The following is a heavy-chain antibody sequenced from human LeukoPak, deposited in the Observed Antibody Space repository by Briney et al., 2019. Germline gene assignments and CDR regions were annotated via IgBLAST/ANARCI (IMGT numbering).Heavy chain of an antibody. V-gene: IGHV4-31*03. CDR1: GGSISSGGYY. Sequence: SQTLSLTCTVSGGSISSGGYYWSWIRQHPGKGLEWIGYIYYSGSTYYNPSLKSRVTISVDTSKNQFSLKLSSVTAADTAVYYCARGADIVVVPAAIAFDYWGQGTLVTVS. J-gene: IGHJ4*02. CDR2: IYYSGST. D-gene: IGHD2-2*01. CDR3: ARGADIVVVPAAIAFDY.